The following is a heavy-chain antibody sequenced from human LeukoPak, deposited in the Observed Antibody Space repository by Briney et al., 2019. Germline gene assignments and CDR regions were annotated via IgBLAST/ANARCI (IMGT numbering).Heavy chain of an antibody. CDR1: GFTFSSYE. V-gene: IGHV3-48*03. Sequence: GGSLRLSCAASGFTFSSYEMNWVRQAPGKGLEWVSYISSSGSTIYYADSVKGRFTISRDNAKNSLYLQMNSLRAEDTAVYYCATTDRGGDYGDDYAFDIWGQGTMVTVSS. CDR3: ATTDRGGDYGDDYAFDI. J-gene: IGHJ3*02. D-gene: IGHD4-17*01. CDR2: ISSSGSTI.